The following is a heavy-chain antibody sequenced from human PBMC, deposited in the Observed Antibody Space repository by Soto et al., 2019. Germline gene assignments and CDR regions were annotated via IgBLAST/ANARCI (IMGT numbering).Heavy chain of an antibody. V-gene: IGHV4-34*01. CDR2: INHSGST. D-gene: IGHD5-12*01. J-gene: IGHJ4*02. CDR1: GGSFSGYY. CDR3: AVKWEMATIMVDY. Sequence: ETLSLTCAVYGGSFSGYYWSWIRQPPGKGLEWIGEINHSGSTNYNPSLKSRVTISVDTSKNQFSLKLSSVTAADTAVYYCAVKWEMATIMVDYWGQGTLVTVSS.